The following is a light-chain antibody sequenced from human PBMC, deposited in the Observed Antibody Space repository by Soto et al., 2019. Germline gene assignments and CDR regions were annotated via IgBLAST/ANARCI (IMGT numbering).Light chain of an antibody. J-gene: IGKJ1*01. V-gene: IGKV3-20*01. CDR3: RQYNNWLST. CDR2: GAS. CDR1: QSVSSSY. Sequence: IVLTQSPGTLSLSPGERATLSCRASQSVSSSYLAWYQQKPGQAPRLLIYGASSRATGIPDRFSGSGSGTDFTLTISRLEPEDFAVYYCRQYNNWLSTFGQGTKV.